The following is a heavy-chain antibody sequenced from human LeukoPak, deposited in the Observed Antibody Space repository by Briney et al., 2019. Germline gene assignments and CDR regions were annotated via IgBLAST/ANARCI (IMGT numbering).Heavy chain of an antibody. CDR2: IYYTGSS. CDR1: GGSISSSDDY. CDR3: TRAASSGPLFTYHMDV. Sequence: SETLSLTCSVSGGSISSSDDYWGFVRPTPGKGLEWMGSIYYTGSSHYNPSLKSRATISVDTSKNQFSLKLTSVTAADTAVYYCTRAASSGPLFTYHMDVWGKGTTVTVSS. V-gene: IGHV4-39*07. J-gene: IGHJ6*03. D-gene: IGHD3-22*01.